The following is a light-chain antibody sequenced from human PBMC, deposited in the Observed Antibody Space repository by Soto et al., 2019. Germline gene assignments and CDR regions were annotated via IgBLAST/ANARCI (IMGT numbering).Light chain of an antibody. J-gene: IGLJ1*01. CDR2: GNN. V-gene: IGLV1-40*01. Sequence: QSVLTQPPSVSGAPGQTITISCTGSSSNIGAGYDVHWYQQLPGRAPKLLIYGNNNRPSGVPDRFSGSKSGTSVSLAITGLRGEDEADYYCSSFTSTSTYVFGTGTKLTVL. CDR1: SSNIGAGYD. CDR3: SSFTSTSTYV.